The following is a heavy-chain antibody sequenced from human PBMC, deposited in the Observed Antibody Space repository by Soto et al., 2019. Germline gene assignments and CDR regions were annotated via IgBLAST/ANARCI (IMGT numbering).Heavy chain of an antibody. V-gene: IGHV3-30*18. CDR1: GFTFSSYG. CDR2: ISYDGSNK. D-gene: IGHD3-10*02. J-gene: IGHJ6*02. Sequence: GGSLRLSCAASGFTFSSYGMHWVRQAPGKGLEWVAVISYDGSNKYYADSVKGRFTISRDNSKNTLYLQMNSLRAEDTAVYYCAKDCSYGMDVWGQGTTVTVS. CDR3: AKDCSYGMDV.